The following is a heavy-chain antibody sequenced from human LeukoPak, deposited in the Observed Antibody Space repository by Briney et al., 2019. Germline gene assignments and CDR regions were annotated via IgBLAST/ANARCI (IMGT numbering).Heavy chain of an antibody. J-gene: IGHJ6*03. CDR3: AKDTPDYDFWSGPFGYYYMDV. D-gene: IGHD3-3*01. V-gene: IGHV3-7*01. Sequence: DSVKGLFTISRDNAKNSLYLQMNSLRAEDTAVYYCAKDTPDYDFWSGPFGYYYMDVWGKGTTVTVSS.